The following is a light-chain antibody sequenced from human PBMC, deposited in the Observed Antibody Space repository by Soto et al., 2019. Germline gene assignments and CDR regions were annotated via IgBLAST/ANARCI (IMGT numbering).Light chain of an antibody. CDR2: GAS. J-gene: IGKJ3*01. CDR3: QQFHDWPMT. V-gene: IGKV3-15*01. Sequence: EIVMTQSPATLSVSPGERATLSCRASQSISSNLAWYQQNPGQAPRLLISGASTRATGIPARFSGNGSGTDVTLTFSSLQSEDFADYYCQQFHDWPMTFGPGTKVDIK. CDR1: QSISSN.